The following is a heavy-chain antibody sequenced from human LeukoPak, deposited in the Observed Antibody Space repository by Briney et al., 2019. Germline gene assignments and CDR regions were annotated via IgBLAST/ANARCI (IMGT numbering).Heavy chain of an antibody. CDR3: AKDESDSSTWNYFDY. V-gene: IGHV3-9*01. Sequence: GGSLRLSCAASGSTFDDYAMHWVRQVPGKGLEWVSGITWNSGNIGYADSVKGRFTISRDNAKDSLYLQMNSLRAEDTAFYYCAKDESDSSTWNYFDYWGQGTLVTVSS. CDR1: GSTFDDYA. J-gene: IGHJ4*02. CDR2: ITWNSGNI. D-gene: IGHD6-13*01.